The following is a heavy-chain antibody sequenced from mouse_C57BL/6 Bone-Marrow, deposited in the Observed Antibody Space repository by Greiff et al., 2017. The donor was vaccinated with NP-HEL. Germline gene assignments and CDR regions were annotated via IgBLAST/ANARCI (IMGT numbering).Heavy chain of an antibody. J-gene: IGHJ3*01. Sequence: QVQLQQPGAELVRPGTSVKLSCKASGYTFTSYWMHWVKQRPGQGLEWIGVIDPSDSYTNYNQKFKGKATLTVDTSSSTAYMQLSSLTSEDSAVYYWGRWAIAYWGKGTLVTVSA. CDR3: GRWAIAY. V-gene: IGHV1-59*01. CDR1: GYTFTSYW. CDR2: IDPSDSYT.